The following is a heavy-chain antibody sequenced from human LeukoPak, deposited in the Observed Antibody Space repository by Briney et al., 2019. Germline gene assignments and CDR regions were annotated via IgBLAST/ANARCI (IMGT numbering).Heavy chain of an antibody. Sequence: GGSLRLSCAASGFTFSSYAMSWVRQAPGKGPQWVSAISGSGGDTYDADSVKGRFTISRDNSKNTLYLQMNSLRAEDTAVYYCAKDTSVARYCTNDICSPFDYWGQGTLVTVSS. CDR2: ISGSGGDT. D-gene: IGHD2-8*01. CDR1: GFTFSSYA. V-gene: IGHV3-23*01. CDR3: AKDTSVARYCTNDICSPFDY. J-gene: IGHJ4*02.